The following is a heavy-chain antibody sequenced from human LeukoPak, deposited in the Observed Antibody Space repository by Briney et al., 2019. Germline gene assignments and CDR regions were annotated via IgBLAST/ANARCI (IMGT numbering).Heavy chain of an antibody. CDR3: ASSPGYDFWSGYYAPVYYYMDV. J-gene: IGHJ6*03. Sequence: ASVKVSCKASGYTFTSYDINWVRQATGQGLEWMGWMNPNSGNTGYAQKFQGRVTITRNTSISTAYMELSSLRSDDTAVYYCASSPGYDFWSGYYAPVYYYMDVWGKGTTVTVSS. CDR1: GYTFTSYD. D-gene: IGHD3-3*01. V-gene: IGHV1-8*03. CDR2: MNPNSGNT.